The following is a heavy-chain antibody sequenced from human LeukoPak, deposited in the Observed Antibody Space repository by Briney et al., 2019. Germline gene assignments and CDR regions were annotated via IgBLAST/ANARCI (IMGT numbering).Heavy chain of an antibody. CDR3: ARAVSSSGLGAFDI. CDR2: INWNGGRT. Sequence: GGSLRLSCAASGFTLDDYGMSWVRQAPGKGLEWVSGINWNGGRTGYADSVKGRFTISRDNAKNSLYLQINSLRAEDTALYHCARAVSSSGLGAFDIWGQGTMVTVSS. J-gene: IGHJ3*02. D-gene: IGHD6-6*01. V-gene: IGHV3-20*01. CDR1: GFTLDDYG.